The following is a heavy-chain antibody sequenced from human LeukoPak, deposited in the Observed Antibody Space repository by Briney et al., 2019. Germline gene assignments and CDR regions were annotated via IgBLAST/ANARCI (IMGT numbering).Heavy chain of an antibody. CDR1: GGSFSGYY. CDR3: ARGQDYDYVWGSYRWYFDL. Sequence: PSETLSLTCAVYGGSFSGYYWSWIRQPPGKGLEWIGEINHSGSTNYNPSLKSRVTISVDTSKNQFSLKLSSVTAADTAVYYYARGQDYDYVWGSYRWYFDLWGRGTPVTVSS. D-gene: IGHD3-16*02. V-gene: IGHV4-34*01. J-gene: IGHJ2*01. CDR2: INHSGST.